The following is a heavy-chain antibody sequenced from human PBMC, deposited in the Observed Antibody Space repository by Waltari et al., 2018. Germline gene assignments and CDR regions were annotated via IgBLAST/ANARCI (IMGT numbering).Heavy chain of an antibody. CDR1: GGSISSNN. J-gene: IGHJ3*02. CDR3: AREHRSSPEAFDI. D-gene: IGHD1-26*01. CDR2: IYTSGST. V-gene: IGHV4-4*07. Sequence: QVQLQESGPGLVKPSEALSLTCTVTGGSISSNNWSWIRQPAGKGLEWIGRIYTSGSTNYNPSLKSRVTMSVDTSKNQFSLKLRSVTAADTAVYYCAREHRSSPEAFDIWGQGTMVTVSS.